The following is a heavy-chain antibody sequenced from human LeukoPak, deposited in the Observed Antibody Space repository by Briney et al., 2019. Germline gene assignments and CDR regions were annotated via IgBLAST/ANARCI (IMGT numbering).Heavy chain of an antibody. D-gene: IGHD3-16*01. J-gene: IGHJ6*03. V-gene: IGHV4-34*01. CDR1: GGSFSGHY. Sequence: SETLSLTCAVYGGSFSGHYWTWIRQPPGKGLECIGEINHSGSTNYNPSLESRVTISVDTSKNQFSLKVSSVTAADTAVYYFARVKDPGGYYYYYYMDIWGKGNTVTVSS. CDR2: INHSGST. CDR3: ARVKDPGGYYYYYYMDI.